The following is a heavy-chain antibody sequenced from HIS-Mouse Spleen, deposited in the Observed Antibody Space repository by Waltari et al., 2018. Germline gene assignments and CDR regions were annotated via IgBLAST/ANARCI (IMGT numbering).Heavy chain of an antibody. CDR3: ARIAEGYTSGWYAFDY. V-gene: IGHV2-70*15. D-gene: IGHD6-19*01. Sequence: QVTLRESGPALVKPTQTLTLTCTFPGFSLSTSGMCVSWIRQPPGKALEWLARIDWDDDKYYSPSLKTRLTISKDTSKNQVVLTMTNMDPVDTATYYCARIAEGYTSGWYAFDYWGQGTLVTVSS. CDR1: GFSLSTSGMC. J-gene: IGHJ4*02. CDR2: IDWDDDK.